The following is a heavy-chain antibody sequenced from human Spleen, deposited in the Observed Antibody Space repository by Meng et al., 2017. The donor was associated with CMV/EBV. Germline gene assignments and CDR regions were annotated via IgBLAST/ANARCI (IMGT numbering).Heavy chain of an antibody. V-gene: IGHV4-4*02. D-gene: IGHD1-7*01. CDR2: VYHRGDT. J-gene: IGHJ4*02. CDR3: GRDQGRELIDH. Sequence: QVQLQGSGQGLVKPSGTLSLTGTVSGESISSDIWWSWVRQPPGKGLEWIGEVYHRGDTNYNPSLKSRVDISVDKSKNQFYLSLFSVTAADTAVYYCGRDQGRELIDHWGQGTLVTVSS. CDR1: GESISSDIW.